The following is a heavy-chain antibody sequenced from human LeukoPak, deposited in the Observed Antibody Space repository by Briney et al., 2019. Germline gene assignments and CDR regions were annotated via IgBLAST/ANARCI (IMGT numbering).Heavy chain of an antibody. V-gene: IGHV5-51*01. Sequence: GAALQISFYGSCYGFTSYWIGWGRRLPGKGRGWRGSIYSGDADTKYSPSFQGHVTISADTSITTAYLQWSSLKASDTAMYYCARRGMITFGGVIVTWFDPWGQGTLVTVSS. J-gene: IGHJ5*02. CDR2: IYSGDADT. D-gene: IGHD3-16*02. CDR1: CYGFTSYW. CDR3: ARRGMITFGGVIVTWFDP.